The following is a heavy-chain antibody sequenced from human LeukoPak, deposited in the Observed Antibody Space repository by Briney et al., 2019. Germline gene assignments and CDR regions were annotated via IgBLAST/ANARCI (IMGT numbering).Heavy chain of an antibody. CDR3: ARRRYYDSTGYLD. Sequence: SETLSLTCTVSGGYISSSSYYWGWVRQPPGKGLEWIGDIYYSGRTYYSSSLKSRLTISLDTYKNQFSLKVNSVTAADTAVYYCARRRYYDSTGYLDWGQGTLVSISP. V-gene: IGHV4-39*01. J-gene: IGHJ1*01. CDR2: IYYSGRT. CDR1: GGYISSSSYY. D-gene: IGHD3-22*01.